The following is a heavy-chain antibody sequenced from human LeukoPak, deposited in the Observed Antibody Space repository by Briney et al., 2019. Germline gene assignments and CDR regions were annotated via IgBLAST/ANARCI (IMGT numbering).Heavy chain of an antibody. D-gene: IGHD3-3*01. CDR1: GGSVSSGSYY. V-gene: IGHV4-30-4*08. CDR2: IYYSGST. CDR3: ARVAPPYDFWSGYLDY. Sequence: PSETLSLTCTVSGGSVSSGSYYWSWIRQPPGKGLEWIGYIYYSGSTYYNPSLKSRVTISVDTSKNQFSLKLSSVTAADTAVYYCARVAPPYDFWSGYLDYWGQGTLVTVSS. J-gene: IGHJ4*02.